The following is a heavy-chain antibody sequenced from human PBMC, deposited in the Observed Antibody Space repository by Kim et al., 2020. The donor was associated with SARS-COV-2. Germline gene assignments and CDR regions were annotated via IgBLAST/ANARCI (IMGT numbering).Heavy chain of an antibody. CDR3: ASSTTYYDFWSGYAAVNWFDP. CDR2: IYYSGST. CDR1: GGSISSSSYY. D-gene: IGHD3-3*01. Sequence: SETLSLTCIVSGGSISSSSYYWGWIRQPPGKGLEWIGSIYYSGSTYYNPSLKSRVTISVDTSKNQFSLKLSSVTAADTAVYYCASSTTYYDFWSGYAAVNWFDPWGQGTLVTVSS. J-gene: IGHJ5*02. V-gene: IGHV4-39*01.